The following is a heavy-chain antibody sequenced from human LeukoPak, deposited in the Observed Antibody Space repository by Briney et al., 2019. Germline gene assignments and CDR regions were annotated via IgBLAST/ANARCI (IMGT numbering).Heavy chain of an antibody. CDR2: IHDSGST. J-gene: IGHJ4*02. V-gene: IGHV4-59*12. CDR1: GGSISGYY. D-gene: IGHD1-26*01. Sequence: SSETLSLTCTVSGGSISGYYWSWIRQPPGKGLQYIGYIHDSGSTAYNPSLMSRVTISVDTSKNQFSLKLSSVTAADTAVYYCARDNWELPGFDYWGQGTLVTVSS. CDR3: ARDNWELPGFDY.